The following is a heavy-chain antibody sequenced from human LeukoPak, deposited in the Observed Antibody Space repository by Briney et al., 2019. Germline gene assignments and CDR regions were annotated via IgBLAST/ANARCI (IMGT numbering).Heavy chain of an antibody. Sequence: PGGSLRLSCAASGFTFSSYAMSWVRQAPGKGLEWVSAISGSGGSTYYADSVKGRFTISRDNSKNTLYLQMNSLRAEDTAVYYCVPNWGSGPNYFDYWGQGTLVTVSS. V-gene: IGHV3-23*01. D-gene: IGHD3-10*01. J-gene: IGHJ4*02. CDR3: VPNWGSGPNYFDY. CDR2: ISGSGGST. CDR1: GFTFSSYA.